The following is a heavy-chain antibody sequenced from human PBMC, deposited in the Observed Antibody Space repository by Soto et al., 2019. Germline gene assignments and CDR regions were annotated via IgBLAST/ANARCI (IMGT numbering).Heavy chain of an antibody. Sequence: GGSLRLSCAASGFTFSSYSMNWVRQAPGKGLEWVSSISSSSSYIYYADSVKGRFTISRDNAKNSLYLQMNSLRAEDTAVYYCARDTTPDSSGLRYYYYYYGMDVWGQGTTVTVSS. CDR3: ARDTTPDSSGLRYYYYYYGMDV. CDR1: GFTFSSYS. V-gene: IGHV3-21*01. J-gene: IGHJ6*02. D-gene: IGHD3-22*01. CDR2: ISSSSSYI.